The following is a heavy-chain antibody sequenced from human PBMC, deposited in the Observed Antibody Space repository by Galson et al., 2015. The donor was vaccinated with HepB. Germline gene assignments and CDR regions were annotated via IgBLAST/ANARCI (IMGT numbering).Heavy chain of an antibody. CDR3: TTSAVWFPTPLFGSFDY. CDR1: GFTFSNAW. V-gene: IGHV3-15*07. D-gene: IGHD3-10*01. J-gene: IGHJ4*02. Sequence: SLRLSCAASGFTFSNAWMNWVRQAPGKGLEWVGRIKSKTDGGTTDYAAPVKGRFTISRDDSKNTLYLQMNSLKTEDTAVYYCTTSAVWFPTPLFGSFDYWGQGTLVTVSS. CDR2: IKSKTDGGTT.